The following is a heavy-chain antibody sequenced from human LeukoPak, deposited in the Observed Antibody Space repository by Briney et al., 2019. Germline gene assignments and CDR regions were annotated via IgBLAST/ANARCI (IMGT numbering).Heavy chain of an antibody. J-gene: IGHJ3*02. V-gene: IGHV1-8*01. CDR2: MNPNSGNT. D-gene: IGHD1-7*01. Sequence: ASVKVSCKVSGYTLTELSMHWVRQAPGQGLEWMGWMNPNSGNTGYAQKFQGRVTMTRNTSISTAYMELSSLRSEDTAVYYCARRRLELLRDGFDIWGQGTMVTVSS. CDR1: GYTLTELS. CDR3: ARRRLELLRDGFDI.